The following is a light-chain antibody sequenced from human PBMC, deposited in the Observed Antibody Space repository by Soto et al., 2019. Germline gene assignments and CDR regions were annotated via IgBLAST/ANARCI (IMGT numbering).Light chain of an antibody. V-gene: IGLV1-40*01. CDR2: GNS. J-gene: IGLJ2*01. CDR3: QSYDSSLSVV. Sequence: QPVLTQPPSVSGAPGQRVTISCTGSSSNIGAGYDVHWYQQLPGTAPKLLMYGNSNRPSGVPDRFSGSKSGTSASLAITKLQAEDEADYYCQSYDSSLSVVFGGGTQLTVL. CDR1: SSNIGAGYD.